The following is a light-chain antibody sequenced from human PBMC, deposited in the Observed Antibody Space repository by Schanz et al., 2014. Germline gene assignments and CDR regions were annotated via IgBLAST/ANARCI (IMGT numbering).Light chain of an antibody. V-gene: IGKV3-11*01. CDR1: QSVSSY. CDR3: QQRSNWPPEKT. Sequence: EIVMTQSPATLSLSPGERATLSCRASQSVSSYLAWYQQKSGQAPRLLIYDASNRATGIPVRFSGSGSGTDFTLTISSLEPEDFAVYYCQQRSNWPPEKTFGGGTKVEIK. CDR2: DAS. J-gene: IGKJ4*01.